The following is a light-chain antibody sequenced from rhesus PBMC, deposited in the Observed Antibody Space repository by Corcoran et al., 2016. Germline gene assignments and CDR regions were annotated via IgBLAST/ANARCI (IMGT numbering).Light chain of an antibody. V-gene: IGKV1-28*02. CDR3: QQYKSFPPWT. CDR2: AAT. CDR1: QGISSS. Sequence: DIQMTQSPSSLSASVGDTVTITCRASQGISSSLNWFQQKQGKDPKLLIYAATTLQSGVPSRFSGSGSGTDFTLTISRLQPEDFATYYCQQYKSFPPWTFGQGTTVEIK. J-gene: IGKJ1*01.